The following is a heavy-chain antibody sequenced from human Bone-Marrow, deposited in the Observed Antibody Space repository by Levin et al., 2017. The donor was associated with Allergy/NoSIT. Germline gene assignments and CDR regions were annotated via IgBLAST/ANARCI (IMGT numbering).Heavy chain of an antibody. V-gene: IGHV3-23*01. J-gene: IGHJ4*02. Sequence: GESLKISCAASGFSFRNYAMSWVRQAPGKGLEWVSTISGYGTNTFYADSMRGRFTISKDNSKNLLFLQINTLRVEDTAVYYCAEGWLQYHYFDFWGPGTLVTVSS. CDR2: ISGYGTNT. CDR1: GFSFRNYA. CDR3: AEGWLQYHYFDF. D-gene: IGHD5-24*01.